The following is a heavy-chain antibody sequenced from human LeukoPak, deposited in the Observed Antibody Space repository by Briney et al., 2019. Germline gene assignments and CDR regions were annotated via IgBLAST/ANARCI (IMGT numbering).Heavy chain of an antibody. V-gene: IGHV3-15*01. CDR3: TTYAAIRLGELSSIDY. D-gene: IGHD3-16*02. Sequence: GGSLRLSCAHSGFTLSNALMSSVRQAPGKGLEWVGRIKSKTDGGTTDYAAPVKGRFTISRDDSKNTLYLQMNSLKTEDTAVYYCTTYAAIRLGELSSIDYWGQGTLVTVSS. CDR2: IKSKTDGGTT. J-gene: IGHJ4*02. CDR1: GFTLSNAL.